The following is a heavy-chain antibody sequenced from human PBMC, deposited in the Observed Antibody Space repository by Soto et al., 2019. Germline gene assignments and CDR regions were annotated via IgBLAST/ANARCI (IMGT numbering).Heavy chain of an antibody. D-gene: IGHD4-17*01. Sequence: GGSLRLSCAASGFTVSSNYMSWVRQAPGKGLEWVSVIYSGGSTYYADSVKGRFTISRDNSKNTLYLQMNSLRAEDTAVYYCARDGKNGDYTYSYYGMDVWGPGTRVTVSS. J-gene: IGHJ6*02. CDR3: ARDGKNGDYTYSYYGMDV. CDR1: GFTVSSNY. CDR2: IYSGGST. V-gene: IGHV3-53*01.